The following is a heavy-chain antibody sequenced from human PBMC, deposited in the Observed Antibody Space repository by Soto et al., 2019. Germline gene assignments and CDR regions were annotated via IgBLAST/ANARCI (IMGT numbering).Heavy chain of an antibody. J-gene: IGHJ4*02. V-gene: IGHV3-23*01. CDR1: GFTFSSYA. Sequence: LRLSCAASGFTFSSYAMSWVRQAPGKGLEWVSAISGSGGSTYYADSVKGRFTISRDNSKNTLYLQMNSLRAEDTAVYYCAKGRDIVLMVYASYYFDYWGQGSLVTVSS. D-gene: IGHD2-8*01. CDR2: ISGSGGST. CDR3: AKGRDIVLMVYASYYFDY.